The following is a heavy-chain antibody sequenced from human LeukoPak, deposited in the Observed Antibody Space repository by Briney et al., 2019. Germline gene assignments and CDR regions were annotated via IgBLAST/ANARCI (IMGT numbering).Heavy chain of an antibody. CDR2: INHSGST. V-gene: IGHV4-34*01. J-gene: IGHJ6*03. D-gene: IGHD3-22*01. CDR3: ARAKDYYDSSGYYWGYYYYYYMDV. CDR1: GGSFSGYY. Sequence: SETLSLTCAVYGGSFSGYYWSWTRQPPGKGLEWIGEINHSGSTNYNPSLKSRVTISVDTSKNQFSLKLSSVTAADTAVYYCARAKDYYDSSGYYWGYYYYYYMDVWGKGTTVTVSS.